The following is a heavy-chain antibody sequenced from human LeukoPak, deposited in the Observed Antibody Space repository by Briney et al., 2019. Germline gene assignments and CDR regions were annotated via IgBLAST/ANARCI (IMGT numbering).Heavy chain of an antibody. CDR1: GFTFSSYS. Sequence: GGSLRLSCAASGFTFSSYSMNWVRQAPGKGLEWVSSISSSSSYIYYGDSVKGRFTISRDNAKDSLHLQMNSLRAEDTAVYYCARDGAAGLRFNWFDPWGQGTLVTVSS. D-gene: IGHD3-3*01. V-gene: IGHV3-21*01. CDR2: ISSSSSYI. CDR3: ARDGAAGLRFNWFDP. J-gene: IGHJ5*02.